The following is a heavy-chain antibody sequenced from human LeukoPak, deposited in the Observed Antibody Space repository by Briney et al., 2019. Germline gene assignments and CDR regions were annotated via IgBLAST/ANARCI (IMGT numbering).Heavy chain of an antibody. CDR3: ARDRGAYCGGDCYSGDAFDI. D-gene: IGHD2-21*02. V-gene: IGHV3-21*01. J-gene: IGHJ3*02. CDR1: GFTFSSYS. Sequence: GSLRLSCAASGFTFSSYSMNWVRQAPGKGLEWVSSISSSSGYIYYADSVKGRFTISRDNAKNSLYLQMNSLRAEDTAVYYCARDRGAYCGGDCYSGDAFDIWGQGTMVTVSS. CDR2: ISSSSGYI.